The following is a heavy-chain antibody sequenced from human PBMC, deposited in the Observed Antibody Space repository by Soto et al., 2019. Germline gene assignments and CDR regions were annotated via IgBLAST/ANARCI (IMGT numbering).Heavy chain of an antibody. CDR1: GYSFSNYG. Sequence: VQLVQSGGEVKQPGASVKVSCRASGYSFSNYGITWVRQAPGQGLEWMGWISGYNSNTNYAQKFEGRVRMTKDTTRSTAYLEVRSLRFDDTAVYYCGRERQWEQVPYWGQGTPVTVSS. CDR2: ISGYNSNT. CDR3: GRERQWEQVPY. J-gene: IGHJ4*02. V-gene: IGHV1-18*01. D-gene: IGHD1-26*01.